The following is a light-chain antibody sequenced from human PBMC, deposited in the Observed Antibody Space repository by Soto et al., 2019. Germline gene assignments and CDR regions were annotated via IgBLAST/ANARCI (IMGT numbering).Light chain of an antibody. J-gene: IGKJ5*01. CDR3: QQRDNWQIT. Sequence: EIVLTQSPATLSLSPGERATLSCRASQSISSYLTWYQQKPVQAPRLLIFDASKRATGIPARFSGSGSGTDFTLTIRSLEPEDFAVYYCQQRDNWQITFGQGTRLEIK. CDR1: QSISSY. CDR2: DAS. V-gene: IGKV3D-11*02.